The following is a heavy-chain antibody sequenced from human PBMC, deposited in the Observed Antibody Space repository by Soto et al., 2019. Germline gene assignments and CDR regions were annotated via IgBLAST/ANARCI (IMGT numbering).Heavy chain of an antibody. CDR1: GGSFGSSA. J-gene: IGHJ3*01. Sequence: SVKVSCKASGGSFGSSAISWVRQAPAQGLEWMGEIIPVFDKANYAQNFQGRLTITADEPTGTVFMQLSSLRSEDTAVYFCARLRRDWGDSFDLWGLGTLVTVSS. D-gene: IGHD3-16*01. CDR3: ARLRRDWGDSFDL. V-gene: IGHV1-69*13. CDR2: IIPVFDKA.